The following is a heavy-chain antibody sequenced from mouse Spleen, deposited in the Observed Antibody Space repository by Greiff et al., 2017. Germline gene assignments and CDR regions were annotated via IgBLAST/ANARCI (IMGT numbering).Heavy chain of an antibody. D-gene: IGHD2-4*01. J-gene: IGHJ4*01. CDR1: GFSLTSYG. V-gene: IGHV2-6*03. CDR2: IWSDGST. Sequence: QVQLKETGPGLVAPSQSLSITCTVSGFSLTSYGVHWVRQPPGKGLEWLVVIWSDGSTNYNSALKSRLSISKDNSKSQVFLKMNSLQTDDTAMYYCARPYYDYDYAMDYWGQGTSVTVSS. CDR3: ARPYYDYDYAMDY.